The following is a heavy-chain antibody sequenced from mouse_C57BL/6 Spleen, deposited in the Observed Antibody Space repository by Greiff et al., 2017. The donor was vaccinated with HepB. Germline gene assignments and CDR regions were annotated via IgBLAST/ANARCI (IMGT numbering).Heavy chain of an antibody. CDR2: IYPGDGDT. CDR1: GYAFSSSW. J-gene: IGHJ2*01. D-gene: IGHD1-1*01. CDR3: ARSKELDYYGSSPDY. Sequence: QVQLQQSGPELVKPGASVKISCKASGYAFSSSWMNWVKQRPGKGLEWIGRIYPGDGDTNYNGKFKGKATLTADKSSSTAYMQLSSLTSEDSAVYFCARSKELDYYGSSPDYWGQGTTLTVSS. V-gene: IGHV1-82*01.